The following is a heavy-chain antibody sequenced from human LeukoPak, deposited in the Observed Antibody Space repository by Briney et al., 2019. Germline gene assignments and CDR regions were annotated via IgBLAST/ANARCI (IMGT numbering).Heavy chain of an antibody. J-gene: IGHJ4*02. V-gene: IGHV1-69*06. CDR1: GGTFSSYA. D-gene: IGHD3-22*01. CDR3: ARENYYDSSGYYNFDY. CDR2: IIPIFGTA. Sequence: SVKVSCKASGGTFSSYAISWVRQAPGQGLEWMGGIIPIFGTANYAQKFQGRVTITADKSTSTAYMELSSLRSEDTAVYYCARENYYDSSGYYNFDYWGQGTLVTVSS.